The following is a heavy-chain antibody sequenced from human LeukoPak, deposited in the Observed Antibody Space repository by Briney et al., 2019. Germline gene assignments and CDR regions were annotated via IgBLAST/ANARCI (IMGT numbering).Heavy chain of an antibody. D-gene: IGHD3-22*01. CDR1: GFTFSSYS. V-gene: IGHV3-48*01. CDR3: ARDFYPYYDSSGHPGVDY. J-gene: IGHJ4*02. Sequence: GGSLRLSCAASGFTFSSYSMNWVRQAPGKGLEWVSYISSSSSTIYYADSVKGRFTISRDNAKNSLYLQMNSLRAEDTAVYYCARDFYPYYDSSGHPGVDYWGQGTLVTVSS. CDR2: ISSSSSTI.